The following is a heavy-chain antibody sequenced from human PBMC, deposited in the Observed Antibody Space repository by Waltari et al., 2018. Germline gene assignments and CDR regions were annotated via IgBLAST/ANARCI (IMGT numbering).Heavy chain of an antibody. D-gene: IGHD2-15*01. Sequence: QVQLQQWGAGLLKPSETLSLTCAVYGGSFSGYYWSWIRQPPGKGLEWIGEINHSGSTNYNPSLKSRVTISVDTSKNQFSLKLSSVTAADTAVYYGARGVWGYCSGGSCYYYYGMDVWGQGTTVTVSS. V-gene: IGHV4-34*01. J-gene: IGHJ6*02. CDR2: INHSGST. CDR3: ARGVWGYCSGGSCYYYYGMDV. CDR1: GGSFSGYY.